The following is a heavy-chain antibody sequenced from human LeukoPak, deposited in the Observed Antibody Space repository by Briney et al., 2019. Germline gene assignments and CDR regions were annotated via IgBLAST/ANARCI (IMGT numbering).Heavy chain of an antibody. Sequence: GGSLRLSCAASGFTFSSYAMSWVRQAPGKGLEWVSAISGSAGSTYYADSVKGRFTISRDNSKNTLFLQMNSLRAEDTALYYCTKEGYCSSTSCYPGAFDIWGQGTMVTVSS. V-gene: IGHV3-23*01. CDR3: TKEGYCSSTSCYPGAFDI. CDR1: GFTFSSYA. J-gene: IGHJ3*02. CDR2: ISGSAGST. D-gene: IGHD2-2*01.